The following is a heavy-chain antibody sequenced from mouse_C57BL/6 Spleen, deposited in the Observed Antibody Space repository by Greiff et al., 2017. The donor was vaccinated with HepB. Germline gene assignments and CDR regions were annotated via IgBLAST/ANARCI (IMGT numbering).Heavy chain of an antibody. D-gene: IGHD3-2*02. J-gene: IGHJ2*01. CDR1: GYTFTSYG. Sequence: VKLMESGAELARPGASVKLSCKASGYTFTSYGISWVKQRTGQGLEWIGEIYPRSGNTYYNEKFKGKATLTADKSSSTAYMELRSLTSEDSAVYFCARSAAQATLGYWGQGTTLTVSS. V-gene: IGHV1-81*01. CDR2: IYPRSGNT. CDR3: ARSAAQATLGY.